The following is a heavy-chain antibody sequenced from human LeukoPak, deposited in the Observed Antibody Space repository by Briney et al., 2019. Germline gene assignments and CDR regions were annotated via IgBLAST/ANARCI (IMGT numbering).Heavy chain of an antibody. CDR3: ARLPAITTYYYYYMDV. CDR1: GGSISSSTHY. Sequence: SETLSLTCTVSGGSISSSTHYWGWIRQAPGKRLECIGTIYYSGSSYYNPSLKSRVTMSVDTSKNQFSLRQSSVTAADTAVYYCARLPAITTYYYYYMDVWGKGTMVTVSS. V-gene: IGHV4-39*01. J-gene: IGHJ6*03. CDR2: IYYSGSS. D-gene: IGHD3-16*01.